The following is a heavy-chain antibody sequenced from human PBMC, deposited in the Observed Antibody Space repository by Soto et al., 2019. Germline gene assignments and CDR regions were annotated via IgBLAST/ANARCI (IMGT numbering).Heavy chain of an antibody. CDR2: VSAYNRNT. D-gene: IGHD3-22*01. V-gene: IGHV1-18*04. J-gene: IGHJ4*02. CDR3: ARLAYYYDSSGDYYFDY. CDR1: GYTFSYYW. Sequence: ASVKVSCKASGYTFSYYWISWARQAPGQGLEWMGWVSAYNRNTNYAQKFEDRVTMTTDTSTGTAYMELRSLRSDDTAVYFCARLAYYYDSSGDYYFDYWGQGTLVTVSS.